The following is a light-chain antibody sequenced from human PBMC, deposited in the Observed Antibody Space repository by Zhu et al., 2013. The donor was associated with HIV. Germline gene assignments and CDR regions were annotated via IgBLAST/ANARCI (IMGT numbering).Light chain of an antibody. CDR3: QQRTNWPPTWT. CDR2: DAS. J-gene: IGKJ1*01. Sequence: DIVLTQAPGTLSLSPGDTAILSCRASQSVNIYLAWYQQKPGQSPRLLIYDASQRATGIPTRFSGSGSGTDFTLTISSLEPEDFAVYYCQQRTNWPPTWTFGQGTKV. V-gene: IGKV3-11*01. CDR1: QSVNIY.